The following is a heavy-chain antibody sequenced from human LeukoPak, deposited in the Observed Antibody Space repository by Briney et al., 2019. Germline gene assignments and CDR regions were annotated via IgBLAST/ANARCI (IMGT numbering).Heavy chain of an antibody. D-gene: IGHD6-25*01. CDR1: GYTFTSYY. CDR2: INPSGGST. CDR3: ASSGRRQYGMAV. Sequence: GASVKVSCKASGYTFTSYYMHWMRQAPGQGLEWMGIINPSGGSTSYAQKFQGRVTMTRDTSTSTVYMELSSLRSQETVVYYCASSGRRQYGMAVWGQGKTVTVSS. V-gene: IGHV1-46*01. J-gene: IGHJ6*01.